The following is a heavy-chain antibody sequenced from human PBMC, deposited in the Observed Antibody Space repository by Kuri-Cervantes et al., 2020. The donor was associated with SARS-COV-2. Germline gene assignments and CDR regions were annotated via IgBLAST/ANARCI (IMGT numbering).Heavy chain of an antibody. J-gene: IGHJ5*02. CDR1: GFTFSSYG. D-gene: IGHD2-8*01. CDR2: IQYDGSNI. CDR3: ARGGEDFVQETRNWFEP. Sequence: GESLKISCAASGFTFSSYGMHWVRQAPGKGLEWLTFIQYDGSNIYYMDSVKGRFTVSRDNAKNSLFLQMNSLRADDTAVYYCARGGEDFVQETRNWFEPWGRGTQVTVSS. V-gene: IGHV3-30*02.